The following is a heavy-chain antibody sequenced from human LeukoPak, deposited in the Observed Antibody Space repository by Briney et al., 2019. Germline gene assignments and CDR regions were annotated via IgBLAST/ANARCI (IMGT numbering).Heavy chain of an antibody. V-gene: IGHV4-59*01. CDR1: SDSISSSF. CDR2: IYYSGST. CDR3: ARGYCSSTICFQYFHH. Sequence: PSETLSLTCTVSSDSISSSFWRWIRQPPGKGLEWIGYIYYSGSTNYNPSLKSRVAISVDTSKNQFSLKLNSVTAADTAVDYCARGYCSSTICFQYFHHWGQGTLVTVSS. J-gene: IGHJ1*01. D-gene: IGHD2-2*01.